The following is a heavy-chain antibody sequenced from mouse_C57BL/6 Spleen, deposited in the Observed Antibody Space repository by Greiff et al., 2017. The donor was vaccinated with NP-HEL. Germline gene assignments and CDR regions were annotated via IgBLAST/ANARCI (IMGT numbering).Heavy chain of an antibody. J-gene: IGHJ4*01. CDR3: ARSLNDYDDAMDY. V-gene: IGHV5-17*01. D-gene: IGHD2-4*01. CDR2: ISSGSSTI. CDR1: GFTFSDYG. Sequence: EVHLVESGGGLVKPGGSLKLSCAASGFTFSDYGMHWVRQAPEKGLEWVAYISSGSSTIYYADTVKGRFTISRDNAKNTLFLQMTSLRSEDTAMYDCARSLNDYDDAMDYWGQGTSVTVSA.